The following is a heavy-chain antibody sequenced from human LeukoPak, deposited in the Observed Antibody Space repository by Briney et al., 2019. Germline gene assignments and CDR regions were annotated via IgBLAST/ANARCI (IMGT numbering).Heavy chain of an antibody. Sequence: SETLSLTCTVSGYSISSGYYWGWIRQPPGKGLEWIGSIYHSGSTYYNPSLKSRVTISVDTSKNQFSLKLSSVTAADTAVYYCARSPWNDPYTFDYWGQGTLVTVSS. J-gene: IGHJ4*02. CDR1: GYSISSGYY. CDR3: ARSPWNDPYTFDY. D-gene: IGHD1-1*01. V-gene: IGHV4-38-2*02. CDR2: IYHSGST.